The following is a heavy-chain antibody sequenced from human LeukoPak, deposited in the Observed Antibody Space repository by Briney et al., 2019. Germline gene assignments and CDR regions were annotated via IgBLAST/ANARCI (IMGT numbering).Heavy chain of an antibody. D-gene: IGHD5-24*01. Sequence: SETLSLTCTVSGGSISSYYWSWIRQPPGKGLEWIGYIYYSGCTNYNPSLKSRVTISVDTSKNQFSLKLSSVTAADTAVYYCARHGSRDGYNLGYFDYWGQGTLVTVSS. V-gene: IGHV4-59*08. CDR2: IYYSGCT. J-gene: IGHJ4*02. CDR3: ARHGSRDGYNLGYFDY. CDR1: GGSISSYY.